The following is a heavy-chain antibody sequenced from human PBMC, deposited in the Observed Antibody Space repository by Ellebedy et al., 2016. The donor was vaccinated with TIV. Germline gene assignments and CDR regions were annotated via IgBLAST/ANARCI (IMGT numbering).Heavy chain of an antibody. CDR2: TDHDGRVE. V-gene: IGHV3-7*03. D-gene: IGHD3-9*01. Sequence: PGGSLRLSCVTSGFTFSIYWMSWVRQAPGKGLEWVANTDHDGRVEFYVASVEGRFTISRDNAKNSLYLQMNSLRAEDTAVYYCARDDWGPAGPWGQGTLVTVSS. CDR3: ARDDWGPAGP. J-gene: IGHJ5*02. CDR1: GFTFSIYW.